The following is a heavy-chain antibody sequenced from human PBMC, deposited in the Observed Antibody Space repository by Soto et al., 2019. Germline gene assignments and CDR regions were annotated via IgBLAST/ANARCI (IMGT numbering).Heavy chain of an antibody. J-gene: IGHJ6*02. D-gene: IGHD6-6*01. CDR2: IKQDGTEK. CDR1: GFTFSTYW. Sequence: HPGGSLRLSCAASGFTFSTYWMSWVRRAPGKGLEWVANIKQDGTEKYYVDSVKGRFTISRDNAKNSLSLQMNSLRAEDTAVYYCTTGSSSWGYYYYGMDVWGQGTTVTVSS. CDR3: TTGSSSWGYYYYGMDV. V-gene: IGHV3-7*03.